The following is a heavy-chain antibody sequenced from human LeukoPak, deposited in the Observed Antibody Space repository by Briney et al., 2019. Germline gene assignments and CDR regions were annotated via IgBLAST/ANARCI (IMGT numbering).Heavy chain of an antibody. J-gene: IGHJ4*02. V-gene: IGHV3-23*01. CDR1: GFTFSSYA. CDR3: AKALRYYYDSSGSPGDY. D-gene: IGHD3-22*01. Sequence: GGSLRLSCAASGFTFSSYAMSWVRQAPGKGLEWVSAISGSGGSTYYADSVKGRFTISRDSSKNTLYLQMNSLRAEDTAVYYCAKALRYYYDSSGSPGDYWGQGTLVTVSS. CDR2: ISGSGGST.